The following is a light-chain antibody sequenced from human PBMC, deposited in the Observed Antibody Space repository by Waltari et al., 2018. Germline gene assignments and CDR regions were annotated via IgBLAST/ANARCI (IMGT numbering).Light chain of an antibody. Sequence: EIVLTQSPGTLSLSIGERATVSCRTSQSVSRALAWYQQKPGQAPRLLIYGASTRATGSPDRFSGSGSGTDFSLTISRLEPDDFAVYYCQHYLRLPVTFGQGTTVEI. CDR2: GAS. J-gene: IGKJ1*01. CDR3: QHYLRLPVT. CDR1: QSVSRA. V-gene: IGKV3-20*01.